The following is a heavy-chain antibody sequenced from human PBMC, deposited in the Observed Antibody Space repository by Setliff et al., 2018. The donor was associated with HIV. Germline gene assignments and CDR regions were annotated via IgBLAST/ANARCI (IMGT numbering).Heavy chain of an antibody. V-gene: IGHV1-18*01. D-gene: IGHD3-3*01. CDR1: GYTFTTFR. Sequence: ASVKVSCKASGYTFTTFRINWVRQAPGQGLEWMGWITPFNGRTNYAQRFQGRVTMTTDTSTNTAYMELRSLRSDDTAVYYCARAPPLSYYDFWTGYYTRGYFDYWGQGTLVTVSS. CDR2: ITPFNGRT. J-gene: IGHJ4*02. CDR3: ARAPPLSYYDFWTGYYTRGYFDY.